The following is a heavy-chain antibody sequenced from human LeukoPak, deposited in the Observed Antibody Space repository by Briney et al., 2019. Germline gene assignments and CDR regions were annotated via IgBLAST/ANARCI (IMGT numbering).Heavy chain of an antibody. J-gene: IGHJ6*04. D-gene: IGHD2-15*01. Sequence: SETLSLTCTVSGGSISSYYWSWIRQPPGKGLEWIGYIYYSGGTNYNPSLKSRVTMSVDTSKNQFSLKLTSVTAADTAVYYCARDSVCSGGSCHEVDVWGKGTTVTVSS. CDR2: IYYSGGT. CDR1: GGSISSYY. CDR3: ARDSVCSGGSCHEVDV. V-gene: IGHV4-59*12.